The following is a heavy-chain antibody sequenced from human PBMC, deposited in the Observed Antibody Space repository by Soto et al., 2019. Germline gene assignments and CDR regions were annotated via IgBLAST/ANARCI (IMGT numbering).Heavy chain of an antibody. J-gene: IGHJ6*02. Sequence: QVQLVQSGAEVKKPGSSVKVSCKSSGYTFTIYTVTWVRQAPGQGLEWMGRIIPIFTQTNYAQKFQDRVTITADKATRTVYMELSRLRYEDTAVYYCARGGVGAAGGMDVWGQGTTVTVSS. D-gene: IGHD1-26*01. V-gene: IGHV1-69*08. CDR3: ARGGVGAAGGMDV. CDR2: IIPIFTQT. CDR1: GYTFTIYT.